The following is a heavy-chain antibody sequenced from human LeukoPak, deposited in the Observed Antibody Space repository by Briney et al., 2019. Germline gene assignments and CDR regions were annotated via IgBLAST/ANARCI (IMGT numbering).Heavy chain of an antibody. J-gene: IGHJ4*02. CDR1: GFTFDDSA. D-gene: IGHD3-3*01. CDR2: ISWDSGSI. V-gene: IGHV3-9*01. Sequence: GRSLRLSCAASGFTFDDSAIHWVRQAPGKGLEWVSGISWDSGSIAYADSVKGRFTISRDNAKNSLYLQMNSLRAEDTAVYYCARDSPHNDFWSGYSNYYFDYWGQGTLVTVSS. CDR3: ARDSPHNDFWSGYSNYYFDY.